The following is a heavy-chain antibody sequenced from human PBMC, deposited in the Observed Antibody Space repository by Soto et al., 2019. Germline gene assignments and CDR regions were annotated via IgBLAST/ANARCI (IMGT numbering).Heavy chain of an antibody. CDR2: IYYSGST. V-gene: IGHV4-30-4*01. CDR1: GGSISSGDYH. CDR3: ARDTGFWSGYSYFDY. Sequence: SETLSLTCTVSGGSISSGDYHWSWIRQPPGKGLEWIGYIYYSGSTYYNPSLKSRVTISVDTSKNQFSLKLSSVTAADTAVYYCARDTGFWSGYSYFDYWGQGTLVTVSS. J-gene: IGHJ4*02. D-gene: IGHD3-3*01.